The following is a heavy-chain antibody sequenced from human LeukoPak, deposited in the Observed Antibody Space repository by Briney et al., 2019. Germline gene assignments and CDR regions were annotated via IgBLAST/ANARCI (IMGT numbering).Heavy chain of an antibody. D-gene: IGHD3-22*01. CDR1: GFTFSSYE. Sequence: PGRSLRLSCAASGFTFSSYELHWVRQPPGKGLEWVSYISSSGSYIYYADSVKGRFTISRDNAKNSLYLQMNSLRAEDTAVYYCARQYYYDTSGYDAFDIWGQGTMVTVSS. CDR3: ARQYYYDTSGYDAFDI. V-gene: IGHV3-48*03. CDR2: ISSSGSYI. J-gene: IGHJ3*02.